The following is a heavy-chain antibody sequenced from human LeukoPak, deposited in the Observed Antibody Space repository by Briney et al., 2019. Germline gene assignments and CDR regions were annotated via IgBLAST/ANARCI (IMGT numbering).Heavy chain of an antibody. CDR1: GFTFDDYG. V-gene: IGHV3-20*04. CDR3: ARDRSSGWYLFYMDV. D-gene: IGHD6-19*01. Sequence: PGGSLRLSCAASGFTFDDYGMSWVRQAPGKGLEWVSGINWNGGSTGYADSVKGRFTISRDNAKNSLYLQMNSLRAEDTALYYCARDRSSGWYLFYMDVWGKGTTVTVSS. J-gene: IGHJ6*03. CDR2: INWNGGST.